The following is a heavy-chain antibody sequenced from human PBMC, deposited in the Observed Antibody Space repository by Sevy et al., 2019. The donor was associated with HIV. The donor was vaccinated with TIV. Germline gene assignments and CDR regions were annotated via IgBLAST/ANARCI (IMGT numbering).Heavy chain of an antibody. CDR1: GFIFSSYV. CDR3: EAITTAGRDY. CDR2: ISGSGGYT. V-gene: IGHV3-23*01. D-gene: IGHD6-13*01. Sequence: GESLKISCAASGFIFSSYVMTWVRQAPGKGLEWVSTISGSGGYTYYAESVKGRFTISRDNSNNILYLQMNSLRAEDTAVYYCEAITTAGRDYWGQRTLVTVSS. J-gene: IGHJ4*02.